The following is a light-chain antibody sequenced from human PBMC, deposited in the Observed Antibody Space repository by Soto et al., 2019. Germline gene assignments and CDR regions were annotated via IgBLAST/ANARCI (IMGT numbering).Light chain of an antibody. CDR2: KAS. V-gene: IGKV1-5*03. J-gene: IGKJ1*01. Sequence: DIQMTQSPSTLSGSVGDRVTITCRASQTISSWLAWYQQKPGKAPKLLIYKASTLKSGVPSRFSGSGSGTEFTLTISSLQPDDFATYYCQNYNSYSEAFGKGTKVDIK. CDR3: QNYNSYSEA. CDR1: QTISSW.